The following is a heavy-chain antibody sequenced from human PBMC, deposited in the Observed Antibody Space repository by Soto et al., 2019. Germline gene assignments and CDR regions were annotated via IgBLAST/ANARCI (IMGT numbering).Heavy chain of an antibody. Sequence: QVQLVESGGGVVQPGRSLRLSCAASGFTFSSYGMHWVRQAPGKGLEWVAVIWYDGSNKYYADSVKGRFTISRDNSKNTLYLQMNSLRAEDTAVYYCARDRSRWDSSSPPHYWGQGTLVTVSS. CDR2: IWYDGSNK. J-gene: IGHJ4*02. D-gene: IGHD6-6*01. V-gene: IGHV3-33*01. CDR3: ARDRSRWDSSSPPHY. CDR1: GFTFSSYG.